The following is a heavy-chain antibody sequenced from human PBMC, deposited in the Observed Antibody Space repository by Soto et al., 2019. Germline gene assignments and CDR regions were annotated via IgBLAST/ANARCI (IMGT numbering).Heavy chain of an antibody. V-gene: IGHV3-72*01. CDR3: ARGGKGTPFDY. Sequence: GGSLRLSCAASGFTFSDHYMDWVRQAPGKGLEWVGRSRNKANSYSTAYAASVTGRFTISRDDSKNSLYLQMNTLKTEDTAVYYCARGGKGTPFDYWGQGTLVTVSS. D-gene: IGHD1-1*01. CDR2: SRNKANSYST. J-gene: IGHJ4*02. CDR1: GFTFSDHY.